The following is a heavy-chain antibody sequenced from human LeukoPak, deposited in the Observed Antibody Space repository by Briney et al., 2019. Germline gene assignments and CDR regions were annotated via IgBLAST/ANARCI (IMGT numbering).Heavy chain of an antibody. V-gene: IGHV3-15*01. D-gene: IGHD2-2*01. CDR2: IKSKTDGGTT. Sequence: GGSLRLSCAASGFTFSSAWMSWVRQAPGKGLEWVGHIKSKTDGGTTDYAAPVKGRFTISRDDSKNTLYLQMNSLKTEDTAVYYCTTFCTSWGRYYYGMDVWGKGTTVTVSS. CDR3: TTFCTSWGRYYYGMDV. J-gene: IGHJ6*04. CDR1: GFTFSSAW.